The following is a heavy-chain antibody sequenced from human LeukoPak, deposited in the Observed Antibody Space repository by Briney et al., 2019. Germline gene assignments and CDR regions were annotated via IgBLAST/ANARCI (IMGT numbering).Heavy chain of an antibody. V-gene: IGHV1-69*13. CDR2: IIPIFGTA. Sequence: ASVKVSCKASGGTFSGYAISWVRQAPGQGLEWMGGIIPIFGTANYAQKFQGRVTITADESTSTAYMELSSLRSEDTAVYYCARAGYSSSWYRTPTLGEYYFDYWGQGTLVTVSS. CDR3: ARAGYSSSWYRTPTLGEYYFDY. CDR1: GGTFSGYA. J-gene: IGHJ4*02. D-gene: IGHD6-13*01.